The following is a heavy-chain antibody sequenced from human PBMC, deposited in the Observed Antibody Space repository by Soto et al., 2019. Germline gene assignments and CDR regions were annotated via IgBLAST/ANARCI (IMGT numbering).Heavy chain of an antibody. CDR2: ISSSSSYI. Sequence: TXESLSLSCVSSGFTFSSYSMNWVRQAPGKGLEWVSSISSSSSYIYYADSVKGRFTISRDNAKNSLYLQMNSLRAEDTAVYYCERVDGYSIDYWGQGTLVTVSS. CDR1: GFTFSSYS. J-gene: IGHJ4*02. V-gene: IGHV3-21*01. CDR3: ERVDGYSIDY. D-gene: IGHD5-18*01.